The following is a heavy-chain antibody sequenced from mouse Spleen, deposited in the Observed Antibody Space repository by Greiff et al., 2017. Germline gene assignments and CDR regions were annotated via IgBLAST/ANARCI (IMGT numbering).Heavy chain of an antibody. CDR1: GYTFTDYY. D-gene: IGHD1-1*01. V-gene: IGHV1-26*01. CDR2: INPNNGGT. J-gene: IGHJ4*01. CDR3: ARHYGSSFYAMDY. Sequence: VQLQQSGPELVKPGASVKISCKASGYTFTDYYMNWVKQSHGKSLEWIGDINPNNGGTSYNQKFKGKATLTVDKSSSTAYMELRSLTSEDSAVYYCARHYGSSFYAMDYWGQGTSVTVSS.